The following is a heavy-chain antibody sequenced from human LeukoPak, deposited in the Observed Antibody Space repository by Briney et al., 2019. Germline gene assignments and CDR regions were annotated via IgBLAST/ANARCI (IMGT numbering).Heavy chain of an antibody. V-gene: IGHV4-59*01. J-gene: IGHJ5*02. CDR2: ISDSGST. Sequence: SETLSLTCTVSGDSISTYYWTWIRQPPGKGLEWIGYISDSGSTNYNPSLKSRVTISLDTSKNQFSLKLIPLAAADTAAYYCARVEYGDYGWFDPWGQGTLVTVSS. CDR3: ARVEYGDYGWFDP. CDR1: GDSISTYY. D-gene: IGHD4-17*01.